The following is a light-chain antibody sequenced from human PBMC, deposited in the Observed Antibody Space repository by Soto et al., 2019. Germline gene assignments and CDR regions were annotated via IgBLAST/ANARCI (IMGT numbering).Light chain of an antibody. V-gene: IGKV3-15*01. CDR1: QSVSNN. CDR2: GAT. CDR3: QQHNDWPLT. Sequence: EIVMTQSPATLSVSPGERVTLSCRASQSVSNNLAWYQQKPGQAPRPLIYGATATATGIPARFSGSGSGTEFTLTISSLQSEDFAVYYCQQHNDWPLTFGGGTKVEIK. J-gene: IGKJ4*01.